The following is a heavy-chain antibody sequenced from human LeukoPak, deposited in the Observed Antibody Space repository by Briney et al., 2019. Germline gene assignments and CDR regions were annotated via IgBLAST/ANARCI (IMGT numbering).Heavy chain of an antibody. CDR1: GGSISNYY. CDR2: IYYSGST. V-gene: IGHV4-59*12. D-gene: IGHD1-26*01. J-gene: IGHJ4*02. CDR3: ARDSVYSGSSLDY. Sequence: PSETLSLTCTVSGGSISNYYWSWIRQPPGKGLEWIGYIYYSGSTYYNPSLKSRVTISVDTSKNHFSLKLSSVTAADTAVYYCARDSVYSGSSLDYWGQGTLVTVSS.